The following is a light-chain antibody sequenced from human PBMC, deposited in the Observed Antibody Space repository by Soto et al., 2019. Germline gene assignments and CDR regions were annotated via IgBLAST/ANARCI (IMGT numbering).Light chain of an antibody. CDR1: QSVLYSSNNKNY. V-gene: IGKV4-1*01. CDR3: QQYYTTPWT. CDR2: WAS. J-gene: IGKJ1*01. Sequence: DIVMTQSPDSLAVSLDERATINCKSSQSVLYSSNNKNYLAWYQQKPGQPPKALIYWASTRGSGVPDRFSGSGSGTDFTLTISSLQAEDVAVYYCQQYYTTPWTFXQGTK.